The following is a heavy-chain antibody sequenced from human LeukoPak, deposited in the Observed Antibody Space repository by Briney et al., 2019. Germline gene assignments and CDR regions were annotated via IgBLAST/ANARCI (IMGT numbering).Heavy chain of an antibody. CDR1: GYTFTSYD. CDR3: ARDYGGSSGWFDP. CDR2: MSPNSDNT. D-gene: IGHD4-23*01. J-gene: IGHJ5*02. Sequence: GASVKVSCKASGYTFTSYDINWVRQATGQGLEWMGWMSPNSDNTGYAQKFQGRVTFTRDTSISTAYMELRSLTSEDTAVNYCARDYGGSSGWFDPWGQGTLVTVSS. V-gene: IGHV1-8*01.